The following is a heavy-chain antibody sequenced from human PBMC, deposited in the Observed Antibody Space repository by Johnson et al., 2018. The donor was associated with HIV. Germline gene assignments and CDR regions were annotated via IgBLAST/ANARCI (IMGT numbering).Heavy chain of an antibody. J-gene: IGHJ3*01. CDR1: GFTFSRYA. CDR2: ISYDGSNK. V-gene: IGHV3-30-3*01. Sequence: QVQLVESGGGVVQPGRSLRLSCAASGFTFSRYAMHWVRQAPGKGLEWVAVISYDGSNKYYADSVKGRFTISRDNSKNMLYLEMQSLTTEDTAVYYCARGHTWPKSGFDFWGQGTIVTVSS. D-gene: IGHD3-3*01. CDR3: ARGHTWPKSGFDF.